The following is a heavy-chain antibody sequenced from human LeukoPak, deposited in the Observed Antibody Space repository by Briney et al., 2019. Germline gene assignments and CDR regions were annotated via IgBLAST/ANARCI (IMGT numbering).Heavy chain of an antibody. CDR3: ARALDHSGGGYLYYFDY. CDR1: GYTFTSYG. J-gene: IGHJ4*02. Sequence: ASVKVSCKASGYTFTSYGISWVRQAPGQGLEWMGWISAYNDNTNYAQKFQGRVTMTTDTSTSTAYMELRSLRSDDTAVYYCARALDHSGGGYLYYFDYWGQGTLVTVSS. V-gene: IGHV1-18*01. CDR2: ISAYNDNT. D-gene: IGHD2-15*01.